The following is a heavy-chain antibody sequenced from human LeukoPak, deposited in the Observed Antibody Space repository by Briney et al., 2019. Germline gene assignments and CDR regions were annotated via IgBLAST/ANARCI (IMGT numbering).Heavy chain of an antibody. D-gene: IGHD3-22*01. Sequence: PSETLTLTCTVSGGSIISNYWSWIRQSAGAGLEWIGCICGSGITDYNPSLKSRVTMSLDTSRNQFSLRLTSVTAADTAVYYCARLKFYDSTGYSPGYYIDVSGKGTTVSVFS. CDR3: ARLKFYDSTGYSPGYYIDV. V-gene: IGHV4-4*07. J-gene: IGHJ6*03. CDR2: ICGSGIT. CDR1: GGSIISNY.